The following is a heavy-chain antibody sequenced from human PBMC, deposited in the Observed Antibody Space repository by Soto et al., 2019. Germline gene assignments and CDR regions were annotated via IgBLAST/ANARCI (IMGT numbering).Heavy chain of an antibody. CDR1: GGSISSSSYY. Sequence: SETLSLTCTVSGGSISSSSYYWGWIRQPPGKGLEWIGSIYYSGSTYYNPSLKSRVTISVDTSKNQFSLKLSSVTAADTAVYYCARQNTIFGVVFLGSYFDYWGQGTLVTVSS. V-gene: IGHV4-39*01. CDR3: ARQNTIFGVVFLGSYFDY. D-gene: IGHD3-3*01. CDR2: IYYSGST. J-gene: IGHJ4*02.